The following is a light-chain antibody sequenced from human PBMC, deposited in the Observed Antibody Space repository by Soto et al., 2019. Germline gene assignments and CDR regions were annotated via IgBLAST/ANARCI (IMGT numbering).Light chain of an antibody. CDR3: SSYTTSTTGV. J-gene: IGLJ3*02. V-gene: IGLV2-14*01. CDR1: SSDVGAYNY. Sequence: QSVLTQPASVSGSPGQSITISCTGTSSDVGAYNYVSWSQQHPGKAPRLIIYDVSNRPSGVSNRFSGSKSGNTASLTISGLQAEDEADYYCSSYTTSTTGVFGGGTKVTVL. CDR2: DVS.